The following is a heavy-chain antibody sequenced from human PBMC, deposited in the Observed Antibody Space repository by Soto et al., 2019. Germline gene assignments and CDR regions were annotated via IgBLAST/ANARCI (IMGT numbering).Heavy chain of an antibody. D-gene: IGHD3-10*01. J-gene: IGHJ6*02. V-gene: IGHV5-51*01. CDR1: VYSFTSYW. CDR3: ARHGYYGSGSPTRNYYYYYGMDV. Sequence: GASLKISCKGSVYSFTSYWICWVRQMPEKGLEWMGIIYPGDSDTRYSPSFQGQVTISADKSISTAYLQWSSLKASDTAMYYCARHGYYGSGSPTRNYYYYYGMDVWGQGTTVTVSS. CDR2: IYPGDSDT.